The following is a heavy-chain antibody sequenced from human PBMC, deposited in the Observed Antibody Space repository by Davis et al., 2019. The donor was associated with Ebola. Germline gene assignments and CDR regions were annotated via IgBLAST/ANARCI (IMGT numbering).Heavy chain of an antibody. CDR2: IRSKAKSYAT. CDR1: GFTFSGSA. D-gene: IGHD2-2*01. CDR3: TSDIVVVPAARPRDY. V-gene: IGHV3-73*01. Sequence: GESLKISCAASGFTFSGSAMHWVRQASGKGLAWVGRIRSKAKSYATAYAASVKGRFTIPRDDSKNTAYLQMNSLKTEDTAVYYCTSDIVVVPAARPRDYWGQGTLVTVSS. J-gene: IGHJ4*02.